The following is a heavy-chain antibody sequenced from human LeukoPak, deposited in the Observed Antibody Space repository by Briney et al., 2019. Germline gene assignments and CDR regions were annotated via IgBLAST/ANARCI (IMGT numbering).Heavy chain of an antibody. Sequence: GGSLRLSCAASGFTFDDYGMSWVRQAPGKGLEWVSGINWNGGSTGYADSVKGRFTISRDNAKNSLYLQMSSLRAEDTAVYYCARDPSPVLRRNYFDYWGQGTLVTVSS. CDR3: ARDPSPVLRRNYFDY. CDR2: INWNGGST. V-gene: IGHV3-20*04. D-gene: IGHD2-8*01. J-gene: IGHJ4*02. CDR1: GFTFDDYG.